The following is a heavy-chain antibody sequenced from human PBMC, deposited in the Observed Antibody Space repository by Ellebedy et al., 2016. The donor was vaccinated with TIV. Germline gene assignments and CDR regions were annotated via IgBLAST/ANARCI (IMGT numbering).Heavy chain of an antibody. CDR2: ISGSSATI. CDR3: ARDGRSGYFSEY. Sequence: GESLKISCAASGFTFSSAWMNWVRQAPGKGLEWVSSISGSSATIYYAESVKGRFTVSRDNAKNSLNLQMNSLRDEDTAVYYCARDGRSGYFSEYWGQGALVTVSS. J-gene: IGHJ4*02. CDR1: GFTFSSAW. D-gene: IGHD3-3*01. V-gene: IGHV3-48*02.